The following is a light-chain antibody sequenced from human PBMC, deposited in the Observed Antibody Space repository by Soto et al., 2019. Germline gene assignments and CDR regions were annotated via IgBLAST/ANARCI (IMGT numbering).Light chain of an antibody. CDR2: STD. Sequence: QAVVTQEPSLTVSPGGTVTLTCASTTGAVTSGYYPNWFQQRPGQAPRSLIYSTDNRHSWTPARFSGSLLGGKAALTLSYVQPEDEADYYCLIHDGGVWVFGGGTKLTVL. CDR3: LIHDGGVWV. V-gene: IGLV7-43*01. J-gene: IGLJ3*02. CDR1: TGAVTSGYY.